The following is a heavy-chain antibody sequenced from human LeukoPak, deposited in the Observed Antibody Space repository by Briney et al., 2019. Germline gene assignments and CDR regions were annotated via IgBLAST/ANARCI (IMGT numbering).Heavy chain of an antibody. Sequence: GGSLRLSCAASGFDFRSYGMHWVRQAPGKGLEWVAFIRNDGSNKYYADSVKGRFTISRDNSKNTLYLQMNSLRAEDTAVYYCARESIAAREGFDYWGQGTLVTVSS. V-gene: IGHV3-30*02. CDR2: IRNDGSNK. CDR1: GFDFRSYG. D-gene: IGHD6-6*01. J-gene: IGHJ4*02. CDR3: ARESIAAREGFDY.